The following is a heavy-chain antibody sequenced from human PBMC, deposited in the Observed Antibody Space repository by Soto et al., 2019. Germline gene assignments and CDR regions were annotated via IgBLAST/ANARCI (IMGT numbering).Heavy chain of an antibody. D-gene: IGHD4-17*01. CDR1: GYAFGGYA. CDR2: VSAYSGHT. J-gene: IGHJ4*02. Sequence: QVQLVQSGAEVKKPGASVKVSCKASGYAFGGYAISWVRQAPGQGLEWMGWVSAYSGHTYYAQNLQGRVSMTTETSTSTAYMELGSLTSDDTAVYYCARPSGSYGDYAWSLAYWGQGTLVTVSS. V-gene: IGHV1-18*04. CDR3: ARPSGSYGDYAWSLAY.